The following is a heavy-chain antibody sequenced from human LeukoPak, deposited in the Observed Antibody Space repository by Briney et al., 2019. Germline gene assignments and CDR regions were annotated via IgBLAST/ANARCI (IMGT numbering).Heavy chain of an antibody. D-gene: IGHD3-10*01. CDR3: ARDSSGSGSYFNWFDP. CDR1: GGSISNYY. V-gene: IGHV4-59*01. J-gene: IGHJ5*02. Sequence: SETLSLTCTVSGGSISNYYWNWIRQPPGKGLEWIGYINDSGSTKYNPSLKSRVTISVDTSKNQFSLKLSSVTAADTAVYYCARDSSGSGSYFNWFDPWGQGTLVTVSS. CDR2: INDSGST.